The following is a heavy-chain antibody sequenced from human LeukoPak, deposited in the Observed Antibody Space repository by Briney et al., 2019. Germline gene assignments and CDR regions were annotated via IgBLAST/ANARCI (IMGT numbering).Heavy chain of an antibody. D-gene: IGHD6-19*01. V-gene: IGHV4-59*01. CDR2: IYHSGST. J-gene: IGHJ4*02. Sequence: PSETLSLTCTVSGVSSSSDCWSWIRQAPGKGREWIRNIYHSGSTNYNHSLRSRVTISVDMSKNTFSMNLSSVTAADTAVYYCAREREGLEHRGWPYYFDYWGQGTLVTVSS. CDR1: GVSSSSDC. CDR3: AREREGLEHRGWPYYFDY.